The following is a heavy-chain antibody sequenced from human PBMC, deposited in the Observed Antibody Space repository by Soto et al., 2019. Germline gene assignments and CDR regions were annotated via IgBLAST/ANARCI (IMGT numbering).Heavy chain of an antibody. D-gene: IGHD1-26*01. CDR2: INAGNGNT. V-gene: IGHV1-3*01. J-gene: IGHJ6*02. Sequence: ASVKVSCKASGYTFTSYAMHWVRQAPGQRLEWMGWINAGNGNTNYAQKFQGRVTITADESTSTAYMELSSLRSEDTAVYYCARVKGEWELSNYYYYGMDVWGQGTTVTVSS. CDR1: GYTFTSYA. CDR3: ARVKGEWELSNYYYYGMDV.